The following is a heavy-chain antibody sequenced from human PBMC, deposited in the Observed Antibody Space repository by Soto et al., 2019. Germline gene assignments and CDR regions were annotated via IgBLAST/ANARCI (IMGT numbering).Heavy chain of an antibody. V-gene: IGHV3-23*01. Sequence: EVQLLESGGGLVQPGGSLRLSCAASGFTFSTYAMSWVRQAPGQGLEWVSAISGSGGNSTFYGDSVKGRFTISRDNSNNTLYLQMNSLGAEDTAVYYCAKGGGSCCFDNWGQGTLVTVSS. CDR1: GFTFSTYA. CDR2: ISGSGGNST. J-gene: IGHJ4*02. D-gene: IGHD2-15*01. CDR3: AKGGGSCCFDN.